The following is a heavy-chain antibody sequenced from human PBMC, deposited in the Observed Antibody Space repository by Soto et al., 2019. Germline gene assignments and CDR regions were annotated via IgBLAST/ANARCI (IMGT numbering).Heavy chain of an antibody. CDR3: AKDFNGDLTRGGAFDI. J-gene: IGHJ3*02. CDR1: GFTFEDYT. Sequence: EVQLVESVGVVVQPGGALRLSCAASGFTFEDYTMHWVRQAPGKGLEWGSLISWDGGSTYYADSVKGRLNTSRDNSKNSLYRLMNSVRTEHTALYYCAKDFNGDLTRGGAFDIWGQGTMVTVSS. CDR2: ISWDGGST. D-gene: IGHD3-10*01. V-gene: IGHV3-43*01.